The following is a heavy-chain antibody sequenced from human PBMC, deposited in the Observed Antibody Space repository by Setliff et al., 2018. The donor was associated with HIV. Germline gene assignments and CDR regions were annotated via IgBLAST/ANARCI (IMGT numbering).Heavy chain of an antibody. D-gene: IGHD5-12*01. V-gene: IGHV4-61*02. CDR2: TYFSGST. Sequence: SETLSLTCTVSGGSMSTGNYYWSWIRQPAGKKLEWIGRTYFSGSTYYNPSLKSRVTISIDMSKNQFSLRLTSVTAADTAMYYCARATTRGYNGWDYTDYYGMDVWGQGTTVTVSS. J-gene: IGHJ6*02. CDR3: ARATTRGYNGWDYTDYYGMDV. CDR1: GGSMSTGNYY.